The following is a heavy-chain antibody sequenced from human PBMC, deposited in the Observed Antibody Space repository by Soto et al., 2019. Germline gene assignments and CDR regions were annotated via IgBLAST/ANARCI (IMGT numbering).Heavy chain of an antibody. V-gene: IGHV1-18*04. D-gene: IGHD3-22*01. CDR1: GYTFTSYG. Sequence: QVQLVQSGAEVKKPGASVKVSCKASGYTFTSYGTSGVRQAPGQGLGWMDWISAYNGNTKYAQKLQGRVNMTTDTSTSIAYMDLRSLRSDDTAVYYCARYTFYYDSSGYYPRLQNVDYWGQGTLLTVSS. J-gene: IGHJ4*02. CDR2: ISAYNGNT. CDR3: ARYTFYYDSSGYYPRLQNVDY.